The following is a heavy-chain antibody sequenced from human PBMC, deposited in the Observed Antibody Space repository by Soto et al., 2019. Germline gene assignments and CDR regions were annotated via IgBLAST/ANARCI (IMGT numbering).Heavy chain of an antibody. J-gene: IGHJ3*02. Sequence: PGGSLRLSCAASGFTFSSYSMNWVRQAPGKGLEWVSYISSSSSTIYYADSVKGRFTISRDNAKNSLYLQMNSLRAEDTAVYYCARDYDFWSGYFQKPDAFDIWGQGTMVTVSS. CDR2: ISSSSSTI. CDR3: ARDYDFWSGYFQKPDAFDI. V-gene: IGHV3-48*01. CDR1: GFTFSSYS. D-gene: IGHD3-3*01.